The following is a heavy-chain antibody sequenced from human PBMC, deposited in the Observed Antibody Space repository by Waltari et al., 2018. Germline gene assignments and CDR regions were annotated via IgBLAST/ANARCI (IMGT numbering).Heavy chain of an antibody. D-gene: IGHD6-13*01. V-gene: IGHV1-69*12. CDR1: GGTFSSSA. J-gene: IGHJ5*02. Sequence: QVQLVQSGAEVKTPGSSVKVSCKASGGTFSSSAISWLRQAPGQGLEWMGGIIPIFGTANYAQKFQGRVTITADESTSTAYMELSSLRSEDTAVYYCARCLRIAAAGTHWFDPWGQGTLVTVSS. CDR2: IIPIFGTA. CDR3: ARCLRIAAAGTHWFDP.